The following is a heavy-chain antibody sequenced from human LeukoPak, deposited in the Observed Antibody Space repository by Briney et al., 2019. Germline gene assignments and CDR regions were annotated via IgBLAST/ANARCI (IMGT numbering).Heavy chain of an antibody. V-gene: IGHV4-59*01. J-gene: IGHJ4*02. D-gene: IGHD3-22*01. CDR2: IYYSGST. CDR3: AGEHSGGYRFDY. Sequence: KPSETLSLTCTVSGDSMSSYYWSWIRQPPGKGLEWIGYIYYSGSTNYNPSLKSRVTMSIDTSKNQFSPKLRFVTAADSAVYYCAGEHSGGYRFDYWGQGTLVTVSS. CDR1: GDSMSSYY.